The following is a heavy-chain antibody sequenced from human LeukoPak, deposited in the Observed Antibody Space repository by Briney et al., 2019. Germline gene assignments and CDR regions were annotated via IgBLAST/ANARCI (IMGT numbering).Heavy chain of an antibody. D-gene: IGHD3-22*01. CDR2: IYYSGST. CDR3: ARDSSGYRRGSFDY. CDR1: GGSISSYY. Sequence: PSETLSLICTVSGGSISSYYWSWIRQRPGKGLEWIGYIYYSGSTNYNPSLKSRVTLSVDTSNNQFSLKLSSVTASDTAVYYCARDSSGYRRGSFDYWGQGTLVTVSS. J-gene: IGHJ4*02. V-gene: IGHV4-59*01.